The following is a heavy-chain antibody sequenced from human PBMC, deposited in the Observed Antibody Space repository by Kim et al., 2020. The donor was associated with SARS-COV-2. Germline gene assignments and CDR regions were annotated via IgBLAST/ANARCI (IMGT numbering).Heavy chain of an antibody. J-gene: IGHJ4*02. CDR1: GGTFSSYA. V-gene: IGHV1-69*13. D-gene: IGHD2-2*01. CDR3: ARDRGYCSSTSCYVVFDY. Sequence: SVKVSCKASGGTFSSYAISWVRQAPGQGLEWMGGIIPIFGTANYAQKFQGRVTITADESTSTAYMELSSLRSEDTAVYYCARDRGYCSSTSCYVVFDYWGQGTLVTVSS. CDR2: IIPIFGTA.